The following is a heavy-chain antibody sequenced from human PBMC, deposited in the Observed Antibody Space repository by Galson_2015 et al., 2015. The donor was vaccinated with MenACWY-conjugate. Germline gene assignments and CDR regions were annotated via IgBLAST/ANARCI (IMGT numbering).Heavy chain of an antibody. CDR2: IPPGDSNT. V-gene: IGHV5-51*01. J-gene: IGHJ6*02. CDR3: ARHPQGGRGMDV. D-gene: IGHD1-26*01. Sequence: QSGAEVRKPGESLKISFTTTGSRFTTDRVAWGRQMPGTGLGRIGRIPPGDSNTSYSPSFQGQVTISTDKSYSTAYLQWSSLKASDTAVYYCARHPQGGRGMDVWGQGTTVTVSS. CDR1: GSRFTTDR.